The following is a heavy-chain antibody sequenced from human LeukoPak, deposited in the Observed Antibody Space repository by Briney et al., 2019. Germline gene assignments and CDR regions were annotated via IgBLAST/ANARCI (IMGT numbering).Heavy chain of an antibody. CDR3: ARVVGLTGYSSTWYSGYYYYMDV. D-gene: IGHD6-13*01. CDR1: GGTFSSYA. CDR2: IIPLFGTA. V-gene: IGHV1-69*06. J-gene: IGHJ6*03. Sequence: GASVKVSCKTSGGTFSSYAITWVRQTPGQGLEWMGGIIPLFGTANYAQKFQGRVTITADKSTSTAYMELSSLRSEDTAVYYCARVVGLTGYSSTWYSGYYYYMDVWGKGTTVTVSS.